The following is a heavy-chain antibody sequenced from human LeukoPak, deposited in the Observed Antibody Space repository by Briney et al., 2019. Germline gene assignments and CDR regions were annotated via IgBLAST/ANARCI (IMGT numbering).Heavy chain of an antibody. CDR2: IYHSGST. D-gene: IGHD5-12*01. CDR1: GYSISSGYY. Sequence: SETLSLTCAVSGYSISSGYYWGWIRQPPGKGLEWIGNIYHSGSTYYNPPLKSRVIISVDTSKNQFSLKLSSVTVADTAVYFCARDRRRDYSGYHYWGQGTLVTVSS. V-gene: IGHV4-38-2*02. J-gene: IGHJ4*02. CDR3: ARDRRRDYSGYHY.